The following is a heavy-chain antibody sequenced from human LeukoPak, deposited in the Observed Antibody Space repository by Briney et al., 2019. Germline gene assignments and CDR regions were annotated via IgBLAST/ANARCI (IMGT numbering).Heavy chain of an antibody. Sequence: SETLSLTCTVSGGSISNYYWSWVRQPPGKGLEWIGYISYSGGTNYNPSLKSRVTISVDASKNQFSLRLSSVTAADMAVYYCARVLGGTFLFDYWGQGTLVTVSS. CDR1: GGSISNYY. CDR3: ARVLGGTFLFDY. CDR2: ISYSGGT. V-gene: IGHV4-59*01. D-gene: IGHD3-16*01. J-gene: IGHJ4*02.